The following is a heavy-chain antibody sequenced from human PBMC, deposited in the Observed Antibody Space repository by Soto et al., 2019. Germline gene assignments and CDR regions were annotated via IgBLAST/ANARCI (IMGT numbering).Heavy chain of an antibody. CDR1: GYTFTSYG. Sequence: GASVKVCCKASGYTFTSYGISWVRQAPGQGLEWMGWISAYNGNTNYAQKLQGRVTMTTDTSSNTAYMELRSLRSDDTAMYYCARGGYYDSSGSRNYHYYGMNVWGQGTTVTVSS. CDR3: ARGGYYDSSGSRNYHYYGMNV. D-gene: IGHD3-22*01. CDR2: ISAYNGNT. V-gene: IGHV1-18*01. J-gene: IGHJ6*02.